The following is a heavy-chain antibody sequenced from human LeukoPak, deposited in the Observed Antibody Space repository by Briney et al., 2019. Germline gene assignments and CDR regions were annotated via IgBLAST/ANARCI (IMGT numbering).Heavy chain of an antibody. D-gene: IGHD3-10*01. Sequence: SETLSLTCTVSGGSISSGDYYWGWIRQPPGKGLEWIGYIYYSGSTYYNPSLKSRVTISVDTSKKQFSLKLSSVTAADTAVYYCARGDRVLLWFGESTIFDYWGQGTLVTVSS. CDR2: IYYSGST. CDR1: GGSISSGDYY. V-gene: IGHV4-30-4*01. CDR3: ARGDRVLLWFGESTIFDY. J-gene: IGHJ4*02.